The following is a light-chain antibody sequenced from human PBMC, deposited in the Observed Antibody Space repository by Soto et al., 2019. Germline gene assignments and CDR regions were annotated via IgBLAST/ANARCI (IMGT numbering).Light chain of an antibody. CDR2: GAA. CDR3: QHYNTYPWT. V-gene: IGKV3-15*01. Sequence: EIVLTQPPPTLSLSPGERATLSCRASQPVSDKLAWYQQKPGQAPRLLIYGAAARALGIPARFSGSGSGTEFTLTISSLQPGDFATYYCQHYNTYPWTFGQGTRLEIK. J-gene: IGKJ5*01. CDR1: QPVSDK.